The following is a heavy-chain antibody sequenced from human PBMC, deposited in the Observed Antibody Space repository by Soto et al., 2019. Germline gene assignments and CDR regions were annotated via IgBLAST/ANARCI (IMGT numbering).Heavy chain of an antibody. V-gene: IGHV4-34*01. J-gene: IGHJ5*02. D-gene: IGHD6-6*01. CDR2: INHSGST. Sequence: SETLSLTCAVYGGSFSGYYWSWIRQPPGKGLEWIGEINHSGSTNYNPSLKSRVTISVDTSKNQFSLKLSSVTAADTAVYYCARSIAALVDSFDPWGQGTPVIVSS. CDR3: ARSIAALVDSFDP. CDR1: GGSFSGYY.